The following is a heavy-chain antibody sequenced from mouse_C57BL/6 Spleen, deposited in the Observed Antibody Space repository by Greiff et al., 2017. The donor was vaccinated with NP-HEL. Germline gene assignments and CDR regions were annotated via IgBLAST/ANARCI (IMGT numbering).Heavy chain of an antibody. CDR2: IYPGGGYT. Sequence: QVQLKESGAELVRPGTSVKMSCKASGYTFTNYWIGWAKQRPGHGLEWIGDIYPGGGYTNYNEKFKGKATLTADKSSSTAYMQFSSLTSEDSAIYYCARGGTTASYAMDYWGQGTSVTVSS. CDR1: GYTFTNYW. V-gene: IGHV1-63*01. J-gene: IGHJ4*01. D-gene: IGHD1-2*01. CDR3: ARGGTTASYAMDY.